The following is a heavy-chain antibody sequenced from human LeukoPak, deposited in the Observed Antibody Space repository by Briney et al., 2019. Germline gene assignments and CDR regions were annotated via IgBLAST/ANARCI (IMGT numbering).Heavy chain of an antibody. CDR2: IRYDGSNK. J-gene: IGHJ3*02. Sequence: PGGSLRLSCAASGFTFSSYGMHWVRQAPGKGLEWVAFIRYDGSNKYYADSVKGRFTISRDNSKNTLYLQMNSLRAEDTAVYCCWAGSVDAFDIWGQGTMVTVSS. CDR1: GFTFSSYG. V-gene: IGHV3-30*02. CDR3: WAGSVDAFDI. D-gene: IGHD3/OR15-3a*01.